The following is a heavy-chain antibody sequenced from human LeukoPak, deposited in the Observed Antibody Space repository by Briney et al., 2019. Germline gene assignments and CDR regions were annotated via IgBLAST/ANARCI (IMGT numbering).Heavy chain of an antibody. J-gene: IGHJ5*02. D-gene: IGHD3-3*01. V-gene: IGHV4-34*01. CDR1: GFTFSSSA. CDR3: ARSKYYDFWSGYLEWFDP. CDR2: INHSGST. Sequence: GSLRLSCAASGFTFSSSAMSWVRQPPGKGLEWIGEINHSGSTNYNPSLKSRVTISVDTSKNQFSLKLSSVTAADTAVYYCARSKYYDFWSGYLEWFDPWGQGTLVTVSS.